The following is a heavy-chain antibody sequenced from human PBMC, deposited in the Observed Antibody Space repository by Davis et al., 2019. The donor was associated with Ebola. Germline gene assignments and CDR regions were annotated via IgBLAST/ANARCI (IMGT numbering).Heavy chain of an antibody. J-gene: IGHJ6*02. CDR3: ARGGITMTVVPRDYYYGMDV. CDR2: INPNTDAT. CDR1: GYTFTGYY. D-gene: IGHD3-22*01. Sequence: AASVKVSCKASGYTFTGYYMHWVRQAPGQGLERMGRINPNTDATNYAQRFQGRVTMTRDTSTSTVYMDLNGLRSDNTAVYFCARGGITMTVVPRDYYYGMDVWGQGTTVTVSS. V-gene: IGHV1-2*06.